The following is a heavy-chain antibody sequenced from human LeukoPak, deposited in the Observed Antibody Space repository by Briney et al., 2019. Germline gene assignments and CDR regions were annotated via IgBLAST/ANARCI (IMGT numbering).Heavy chain of an antibody. D-gene: IGHD2-15*01. J-gene: IGHJ4*02. Sequence: PGGSLRLSCAASGFTFSSYGMHWVRQAPGKGLEWVAVISYDGSNKYYADSVKGRFTISRDNSQNTLYLQMNSLRAEDTAVYYCAKDQYCSGGSCYSPPGYWGQGTLVTVSS. CDR2: ISYDGSNK. CDR3: AKDQYCSGGSCYSPPGY. CDR1: GFTFSSYG. V-gene: IGHV3-30*18.